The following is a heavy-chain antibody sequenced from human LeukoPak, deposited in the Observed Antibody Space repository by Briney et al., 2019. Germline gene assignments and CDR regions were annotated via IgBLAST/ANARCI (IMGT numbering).Heavy chain of an antibody. Sequence: GGSLRLSCAASGFTFSSYGMNWVRQAPGKGLEWVSYISSSSSTIYYADSVKGRFTISRDNAKNSLYLQMNSLRAEDTAVYYCARASGWYYHHYYYYMDVWGKGTTVTVSS. V-gene: IGHV3-48*01. D-gene: IGHD6-19*01. J-gene: IGHJ6*03. CDR2: ISSSSSTI. CDR3: ARASGWYYHHYYYYMDV. CDR1: GFTFSSYG.